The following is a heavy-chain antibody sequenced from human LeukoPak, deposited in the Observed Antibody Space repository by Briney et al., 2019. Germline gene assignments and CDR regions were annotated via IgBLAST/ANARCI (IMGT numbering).Heavy chain of an antibody. CDR1: GGSMSSYY. J-gene: IGHJ4*02. V-gene: IGHV4-59*08. D-gene: IGHD5-24*01. CDR3: ARGARAGYNLEPFDY. Sequence: SETLSLTCTVSGGSMSSYYWSWIRQPPGKGLEWIGYIYYSGITKYNPSLKSRVTISVDTSKNQFSLKLSSVTAADTSVYYCARGARAGYNLEPFDYWGQGTLVTVSS. CDR2: IYYSGIT.